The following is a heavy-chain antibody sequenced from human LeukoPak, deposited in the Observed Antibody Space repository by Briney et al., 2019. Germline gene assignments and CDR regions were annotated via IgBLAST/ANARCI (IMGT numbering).Heavy chain of an antibody. Sequence: GGSLRLSCAASGFNFSSYWMSWVRQAPGKGLEWVANIKQDGSEKYYVASVKGRFTISRDNAKNLLYLQMNGLRAEDTAVYYCATSVGDGYDSNWGQGTLVTVSS. CDR2: IKQDGSEK. CDR1: GFNFSSYW. CDR3: ATSVGDGYDSN. J-gene: IGHJ4*02. V-gene: IGHV3-7*01. D-gene: IGHD5-12*01.